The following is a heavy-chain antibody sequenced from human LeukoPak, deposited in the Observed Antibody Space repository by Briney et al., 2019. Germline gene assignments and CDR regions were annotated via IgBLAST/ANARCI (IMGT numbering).Heavy chain of an antibody. CDR1: GFTFSSYA. Sequence: GGSLRLSCAASGFTFSSYAMSWVRQAPGKGLEWVSAISGSGGSTYYADSVKCLFTISRDNSKNTLYLQMNSLRAEDTAVYYCAKTRFDWLLDFDYWGQGTLVTVSS. CDR3: AKTRFDWLLDFDY. D-gene: IGHD3-9*01. CDR2: ISGSGGST. J-gene: IGHJ4*02. V-gene: IGHV3-23*01.